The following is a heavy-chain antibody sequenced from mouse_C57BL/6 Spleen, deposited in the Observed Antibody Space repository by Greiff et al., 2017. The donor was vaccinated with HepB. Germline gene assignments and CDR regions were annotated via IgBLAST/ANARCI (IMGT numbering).Heavy chain of an antibody. CDR3: ARARQLRLHSWFAY. J-gene: IGHJ3*01. V-gene: IGHV1-26*01. D-gene: IGHD3-2*02. CDR2: INPNNGGT. CDR1: GYTFTDYY. Sequence: VQLQQSGPELVKPGASVKISCKASGYTFTDYYMNWVKQSHGKSLEWIGDINPNNGGTSYNQKFKGKATLTVDKSSSTAYMELRSLTSEDSAVYYCARARQLRLHSWFAYWGQGTLVTVSA.